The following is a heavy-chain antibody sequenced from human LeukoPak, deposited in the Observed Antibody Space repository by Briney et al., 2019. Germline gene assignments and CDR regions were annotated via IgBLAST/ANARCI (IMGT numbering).Heavy chain of an antibody. CDR1: GGSFSGYY. V-gene: IGHV4-34*01. CDR3: ARIVTPIAAAGTNYWYFDL. CDR2: INHSGST. J-gene: IGHJ2*01. Sequence: PSETLSLTCAVYGGSFSGYYWSWIRQPPGKGPEWIGEINHSGSTNYNPSLKSRVTISVDTSKNQFSLKLSSVTAADTAVYYCARIVTPIAAAGTNYWYFDLWGRGTLVTVSS. D-gene: IGHD6-13*01.